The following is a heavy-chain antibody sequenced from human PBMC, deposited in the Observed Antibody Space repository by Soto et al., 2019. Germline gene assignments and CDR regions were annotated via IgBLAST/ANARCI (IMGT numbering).Heavy chain of an antibody. V-gene: IGHV3-21*06. Sequence: GSLRVSCAASGFTFTMYSMNWVRQAPGKGLEWVSSISSTTNYIYYGDSMKGRFTISRDNAKNSLYLEMNSLRAEDTAVYYCARESEDLTSNFDYWGQGTPVTVSS. CDR3: ARESEDLTSNFDY. D-gene: IGHD7-27*01. CDR1: GFTFTMYS. CDR2: ISSTTNYI. J-gene: IGHJ4*02.